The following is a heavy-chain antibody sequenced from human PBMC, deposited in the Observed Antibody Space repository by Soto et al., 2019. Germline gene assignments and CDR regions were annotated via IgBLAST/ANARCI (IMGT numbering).Heavy chain of an antibody. Sequence: QVQLVQSGAEVKKPGASVKVSCKASGYTFTSYAMHWVRQAPGQRLEWMGWINAGNGNTKYSQKFQGRVTITRDTSASTAYMELSSLRSVDTAVYYCARVVGIAVDDYWGQGTLVTVSS. CDR1: GYTFTSYA. J-gene: IGHJ4*02. CDR2: INAGNGNT. V-gene: IGHV1-3*01. CDR3: ARVVGIAVDDY. D-gene: IGHD6-19*01.